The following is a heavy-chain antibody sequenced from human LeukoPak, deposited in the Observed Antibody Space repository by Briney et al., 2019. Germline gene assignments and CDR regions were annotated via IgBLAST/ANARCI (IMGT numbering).Heavy chain of an antibody. J-gene: IGHJ6*03. CDR1: GGSISPYY. D-gene: IGHD5-18*01. V-gene: IGHV4-4*07. CDR2: IHSGGTT. Sequence: KPSETLSLTCTVSGGSISPYYWTWIRQSAGQGLEFVGRIHSGGTTNYNPSLASRVSLSVDTSNNQVSLRLSSVTAADTAVYYSARDSPHGYTLGHRYYFMDVWGKGTTVTVS. CDR3: ARDSPHGYTLGHRYYFMDV.